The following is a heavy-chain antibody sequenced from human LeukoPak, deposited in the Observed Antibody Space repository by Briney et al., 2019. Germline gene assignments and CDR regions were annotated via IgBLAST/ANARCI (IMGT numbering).Heavy chain of an antibody. J-gene: IGHJ3*02. V-gene: IGHV4-31*03. D-gene: IGHD2-8*01. CDR1: GGSISSGSYY. CDR2: IYYSGST. Sequence: SETLSLTCSVSGGSISSGSYYWSWIRQHPGKGLEWIGYIYYSGSTYYNPSLKSRVTISVDTSKNQFSPKLNSVTAADTAVYYCARLYDSFRAFDIWGQGTIITVSS. CDR3: ARLYDSFRAFDI.